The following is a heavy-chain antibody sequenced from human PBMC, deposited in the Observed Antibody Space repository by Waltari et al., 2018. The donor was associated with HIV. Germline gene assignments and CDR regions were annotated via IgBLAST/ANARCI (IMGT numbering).Heavy chain of an antibody. CDR3: ARDQGGRLRTGAAAEFDY. J-gene: IGHJ4*02. CDR1: GGPVSSISYS. V-gene: IGHV4-39*07. D-gene: IGHD1-1*01. CDR2: VYYSGIT. Sequence: QLQLQESGPGLVKPSETLSLTCTVSGGPVSSISYSWVWIRQPPGTGLEWIGTVYYSGITYYNPSLMSRVTISVDTSKNQFSLKLTSVTAADTALYYCARDQGGRLRTGAAAEFDYWGQGTLVTVSS.